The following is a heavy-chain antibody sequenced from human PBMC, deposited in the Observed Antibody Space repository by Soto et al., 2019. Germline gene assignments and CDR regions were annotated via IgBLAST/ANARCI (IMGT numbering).Heavy chain of an antibody. Sequence: QVQLQESGPGLVKPSQTLSLTCTVSGGSISSGGYYWSWIRQHPGKGLEWIGCIYYSGSTYYNPSLKSRVTLSVDTSKNQFSLKVSSVTAADTAVYHCARGELRFWFDPWGQGTLVTVSS. CDR1: GGSISSGGYY. V-gene: IGHV4-31*03. J-gene: IGHJ5*02. D-gene: IGHD1-26*01. CDR2: IYYSGST. CDR3: ARGELRFWFDP.